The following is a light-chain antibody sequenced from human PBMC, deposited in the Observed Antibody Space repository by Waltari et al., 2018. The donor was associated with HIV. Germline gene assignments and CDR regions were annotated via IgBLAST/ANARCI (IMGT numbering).Light chain of an antibody. Sequence: PPSASGSPGQSVTISCTGTSSDFGDSNYVSWYQQHPGKAPNVMIYEVTKRPSGVPDRFSGSKSGNTASLTVSGLQAEDEADYYCYSYAGSKGVFGTGTKVTVL. CDR2: EVT. CDR3: YSYAGSKGV. V-gene: IGLV2-8*01. J-gene: IGLJ1*01. CDR1: SSDFGDSNY.